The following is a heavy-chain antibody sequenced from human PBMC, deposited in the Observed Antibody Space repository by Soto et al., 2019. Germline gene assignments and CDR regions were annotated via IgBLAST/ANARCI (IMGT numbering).Heavy chain of an antibody. J-gene: IGHJ4*02. CDR3: ARESEDLTSNFDY. V-gene: IGHV3-21*06. CDR1: GFTFTGYS. CDR2: ISSTTNYI. Sequence: GGSLRLSCAASGFTFTGYSMNWVRQAPGKGLEWVSSISSTTNYIYYGDSMKGRFTISRDNAKNSLYLEMNSLRAEDTAVYYCARESEDLTSNFDYWGQGTLVTVSS.